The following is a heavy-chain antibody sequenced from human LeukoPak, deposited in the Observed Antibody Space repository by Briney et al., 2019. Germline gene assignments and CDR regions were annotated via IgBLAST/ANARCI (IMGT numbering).Heavy chain of an antibody. Sequence: SETLSLTCAVYGGSFSGYYWSWIRQPPGKGLGWIGEINHSGSTNYNPSLKSRVTISVDTSKNQFSLKLSSVTAADTAVYYCARSSLRFLEWLLLPAPPDLWGRGTLVTVSS. J-gene: IGHJ2*01. CDR1: GGSFSGYY. D-gene: IGHD3-3*01. CDR2: INHSGST. CDR3: ARSSLRFLEWLLLPAPPDL. V-gene: IGHV4-34*01.